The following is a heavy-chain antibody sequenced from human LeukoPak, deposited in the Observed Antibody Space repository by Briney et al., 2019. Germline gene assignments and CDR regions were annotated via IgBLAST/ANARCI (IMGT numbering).Heavy chain of an antibody. J-gene: IGHJ4*02. Sequence: GGSLRLSCTASGFTFVNYAMSWVRQAPGKGLEWVSYISSSSSTIYYADSVKGRFTISRDNAKNSLYLQMNSLRAEDTAVYYCAREFRGYSYGLDYWGQGTLVTVSS. CDR2: ISSSSSTI. CDR1: GFTFVNYA. D-gene: IGHD5-18*01. CDR3: AREFRGYSYGLDY. V-gene: IGHV3-48*01.